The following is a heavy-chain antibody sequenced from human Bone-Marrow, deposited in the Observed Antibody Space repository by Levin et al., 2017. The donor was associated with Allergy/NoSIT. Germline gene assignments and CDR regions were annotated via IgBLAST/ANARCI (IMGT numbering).Heavy chain of an antibody. CDR3: ARGSLGLPLWYFDL. CDR1: GGSISSYH. CDR2: IHYIGAT. Sequence: SSETLSLTCKVSGGSISSYHWTWIRQSPGKGLEWIGNIHYIGATNYNPSLKSRLTMDVDTSNNQFSLTLRSVSAADTAVYYCARGSLGLPLWYFDLWGRGTLVTVSS. J-gene: IGHJ2*01. V-gene: IGHV4-59*01. D-gene: IGHD2-15*01.